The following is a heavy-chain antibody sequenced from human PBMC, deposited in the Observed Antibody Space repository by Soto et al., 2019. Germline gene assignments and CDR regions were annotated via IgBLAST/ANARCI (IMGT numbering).Heavy chain of an antibody. CDR2: IIPIFGTA. CDR3: ARGFSSTILGLYYYYGMDV. J-gene: IGHJ6*02. V-gene: IGHV1-69*13. CDR1: GGTFSSYA. Sequence: SVKVSCKASGGTFSSYAISWVRQAPGQGLEWMGGIIPIFGTANYAQKFQGRVTITADESTSTAYMELSSLRSEDTAVYYCARGFSSTILGLYYYYGMDVRGQGTTVTVSS. D-gene: IGHD2-2*01.